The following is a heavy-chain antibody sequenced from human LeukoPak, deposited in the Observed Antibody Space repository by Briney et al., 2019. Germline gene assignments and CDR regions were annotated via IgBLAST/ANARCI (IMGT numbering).Heavy chain of an antibody. CDR3: ARVEGHDAFDI. V-gene: IGHV4-34*01. CDR1: GGSFSGYY. Sequence: PSETLSLTCAVYGGSFSGYYWSWIRQPPGKGLEWMGEINHSGSTNYNPSLKSRVTISVDTSKNQFSLKLSSVTAADTAVYYCARVEGHDAFDIWGQGTMVTVSS. J-gene: IGHJ3*02. CDR2: INHSGST.